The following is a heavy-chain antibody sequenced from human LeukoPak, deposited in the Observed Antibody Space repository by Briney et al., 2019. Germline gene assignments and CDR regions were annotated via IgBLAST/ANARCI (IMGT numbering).Heavy chain of an antibody. V-gene: IGHV3-21*01. D-gene: IGHD1-1*01. J-gene: IGHJ4*02. CDR3: ASGIRERGFDS. CDR1: GFTFSTSA. Sequence: GGSLRLSCAASGFTFSTSAMNWVRQAPGRGLEWVSSISPTGGAIFYADSVRGRFTISRDSAKSSLFLQLNSLRAEDTALYFCASGIRERGFDSWGQGTLVIVSS. CDR2: ISPTGGAI.